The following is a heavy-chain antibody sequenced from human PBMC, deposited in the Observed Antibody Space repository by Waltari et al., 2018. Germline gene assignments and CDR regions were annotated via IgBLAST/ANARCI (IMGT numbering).Heavy chain of an antibody. CDR3: AGNHYVWGSYRPYY. D-gene: IGHD3-16*02. Sequence: QVQLVQSGAEVKKPGSSGKVSCKASGGTFSSYATSWVRQAPGQGLEWMGGIIPIFGTATYAQKFQGRVTITADESTSTAYMELSSLRSEDTAVYYCAGNHYVWGSYRPYYWGQGTLVTVSS. V-gene: IGHV1-69*01. CDR1: GGTFSSYA. J-gene: IGHJ4*02. CDR2: IIPIFGTA.